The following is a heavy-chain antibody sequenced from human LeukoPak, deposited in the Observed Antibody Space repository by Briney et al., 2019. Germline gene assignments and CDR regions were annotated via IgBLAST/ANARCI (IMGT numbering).Heavy chain of an antibody. CDR1: GFTFSNFR. Sequence: PGGSLRLSCAASGFTFSNFRMSWVCQAPGKGLEWVANIRQDGNEKYYVDSLKGRFTISRDNAKNSLYLQMNSLRAEDTAVYYCARGLRIIAARPADAFDIWGQGTMVTVSS. CDR3: ARGLRIIAARPADAFDI. CDR2: IRQDGNEK. J-gene: IGHJ3*02. D-gene: IGHD6-6*01. V-gene: IGHV3-7*01.